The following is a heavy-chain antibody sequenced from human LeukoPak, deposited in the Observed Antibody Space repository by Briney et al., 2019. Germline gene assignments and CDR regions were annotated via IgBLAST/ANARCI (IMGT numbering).Heavy chain of an antibody. CDR1: GYTFTGYY. CDR3: ARDAYYYGSGSYIFDY. D-gene: IGHD3-10*01. CDR2: INPNSGGT. V-gene: IGHV1-2*02. J-gene: IGHJ4*02. Sequence: ASVKVSCKASGYTFTGYYMHWVRQAPGQGLEWMGWINPNSGGTNYAQKLQGRVTMTTDTSTSTAYMELRSLRSDDTAVYYCARDAYYYGSGSYIFDYWGQGTLVTVSS.